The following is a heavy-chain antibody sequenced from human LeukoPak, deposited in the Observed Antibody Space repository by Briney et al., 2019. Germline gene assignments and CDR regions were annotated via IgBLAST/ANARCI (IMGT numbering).Heavy chain of an antibody. D-gene: IGHD3-10*01. Sequence: GGSLRLSCAASGFTFSSYSMNWVRQAPGKGLEWVSSISSSSSYIYYADSVKGRFTISRDNAKNSLCLQMNSLRAEDTAVYYCAGDHQDYYGSGSYYNPVGYYYYMDVWGKGTTVTVSS. J-gene: IGHJ6*03. V-gene: IGHV3-21*01. CDR1: GFTFSSYS. CDR2: ISSSSSYI. CDR3: AGDHQDYYGSGSYYNPVGYYYYMDV.